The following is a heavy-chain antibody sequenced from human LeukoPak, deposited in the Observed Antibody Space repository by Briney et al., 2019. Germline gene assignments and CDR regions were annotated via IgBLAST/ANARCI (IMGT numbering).Heavy chain of an antibody. D-gene: IGHD5-24*01. Sequence: GGSLRLSCAASGFTFSSYSMNWVRQAPGKGLEWVSSISSSSSYIYYADSVKGRFTISRDNAKNSLYLKMNSLRAEDTAVYYCARSRWLQSGAPFDYWGQGTLVTVSS. V-gene: IGHV3-21*01. J-gene: IGHJ4*02. CDR1: GFTFSSYS. CDR3: ARSRWLQSGAPFDY. CDR2: ISSSSSYI.